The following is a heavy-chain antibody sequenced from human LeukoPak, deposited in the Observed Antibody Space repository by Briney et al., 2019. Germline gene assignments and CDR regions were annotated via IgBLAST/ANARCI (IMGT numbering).Heavy chain of an antibody. CDR1: GFTFSSYG. CDR3: AKQLGYCSDGSCYFPY. CDR2: ISNNGGYT. J-gene: IGHJ4*02. D-gene: IGHD2-15*01. V-gene: IGHV3-23*01. Sequence: GGSLRLSCAASGFTFSSYGMHWVRQAPGKGLEWVSAISNNGGYTYYADSVQGRFTISGDNSKSTLCLQMNSLRAEDTAVYYCAKQLGYCSDGSCYFPYWGQGTLVTVSS.